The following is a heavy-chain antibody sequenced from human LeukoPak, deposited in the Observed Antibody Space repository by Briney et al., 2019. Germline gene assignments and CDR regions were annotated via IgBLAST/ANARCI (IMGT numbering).Heavy chain of an antibody. V-gene: IGHV3-64*01. D-gene: IGHD3-10*01. CDR3: ARVRDGSGSYWYYFDY. J-gene: IGHJ4*02. Sequence: GGSLRLSCAASGFIFSSYAMHWVRQAPGKGLEYVSAISSNGGSTYYANSVKGRFTISRDKSKNTLYLQMGSLRAEDMAVYYCARVRDGSGSYWYYFDYWGQGTLVTVSS. CDR1: GFIFSSYA. CDR2: ISSNGGST.